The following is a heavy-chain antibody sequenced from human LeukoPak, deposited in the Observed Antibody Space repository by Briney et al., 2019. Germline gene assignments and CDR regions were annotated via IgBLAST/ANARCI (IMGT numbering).Heavy chain of an antibody. J-gene: IGHJ6*03. CDR3: ARAVSWTDYYYYMDV. CDR1: GGSISSYY. Sequence: SETLSLTCTVSGGSISSYYWSWIRRPAGKGLEWIGRIYSSGSTDYNPSLKSRVTISVDTSKNQFSLKLSSVTAADTAVYYCARAVSWTDYYYYMDVWGKGTTVTVSS. D-gene: IGHD6-13*01. V-gene: IGHV4-4*07. CDR2: IYSSGST.